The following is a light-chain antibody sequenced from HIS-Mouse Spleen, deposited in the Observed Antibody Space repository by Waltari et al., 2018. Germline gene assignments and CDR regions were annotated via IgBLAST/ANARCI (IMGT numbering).Light chain of an antibody. Sequence: SYELTQPPSVSVSPGQTARITCSGDALPKKNADWYQQKSGQAPALVIYEDSKRPSGIPERFSGSSSGTMATLTISGAQVEDEADYYCYSTDSSGNHRVFGGGTKLTVL. J-gene: IGLJ2*01. CDR3: YSTDSSGNHRV. CDR2: EDS. V-gene: IGLV3-10*01. CDR1: ALPKKN.